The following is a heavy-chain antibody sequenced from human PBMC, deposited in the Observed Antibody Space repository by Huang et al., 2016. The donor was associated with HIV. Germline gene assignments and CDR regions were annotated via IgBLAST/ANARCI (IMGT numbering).Heavy chain of an antibody. CDR2: INPNTAGT. D-gene: IGHD4-17*01. J-gene: IGHJ4*02. CDR1: GYTFSDYY. CDR3: ARGGLRWPAPFDF. Sequence: QVQLVQSGAGAKKPGASVRVSCKTAGYTFSDYYVHWVRQAPGQGLQWSGWINPNTAGTNYAQRFQGRLTVTRDRSITTAYMDLTWLTSDDTAVYYCARGGLRWPAPFDFWGQGTLVTVSS. V-gene: IGHV1-2*02.